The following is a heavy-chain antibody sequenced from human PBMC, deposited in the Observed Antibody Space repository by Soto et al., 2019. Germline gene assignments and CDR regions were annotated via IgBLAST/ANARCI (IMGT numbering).Heavy chain of an antibody. CDR1: GWSFSGYY. Sequence: SETLSLTCAFYGWSFSGYYWSWIRQPPGKGLEWIGEINHSGSTNYNPSLKSRVTISVDTSKNQFSLKLSSVTAADTAVYYCARGRGSSGWYYYYYYMDVWGKGTTVTVSS. J-gene: IGHJ6*03. CDR2: INHSGST. D-gene: IGHD6-19*01. V-gene: IGHV4-34*01. CDR3: ARGRGSSGWYYYYYYMDV.